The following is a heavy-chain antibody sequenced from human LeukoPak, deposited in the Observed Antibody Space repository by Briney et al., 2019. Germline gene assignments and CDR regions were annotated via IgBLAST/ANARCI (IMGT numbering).Heavy chain of an antibody. V-gene: IGHV4-39*07. CDR2: IYYSGST. D-gene: IGHD2-21*02. CDR1: GGSISSSSYY. CDR3: ARAPYCGGDCYSLDAFDI. Sequence: SETLSLTCTVSGGSISSSSYYWGWIRQPPGKGLEWIGSIYYSGSTYYNPSLKSRVTISVDTSKNQFSPKLSSVTAADTAVFYCARAPYCGGDCYSLDAFDIWGQGTMVTVSS. J-gene: IGHJ3*02.